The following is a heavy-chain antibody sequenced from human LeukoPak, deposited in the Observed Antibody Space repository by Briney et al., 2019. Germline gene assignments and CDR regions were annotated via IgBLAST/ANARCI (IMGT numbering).Heavy chain of an antibody. D-gene: IGHD2-15*01. CDR3: ARDVTCRGGSCYSRWFDP. CDR2: IYYRGTT. J-gene: IGHJ5*02. V-gene: IGHV4-59*01. Sequence: SETLSLTCTVSTDSIGSYYWSWIRQPSGKGLEWIGCIYYRGTTNYNPSLKSRATISVDTSKNQFSLKLNSVTAADTAVYYCARDVTCRGGSCYSRWFDPWGQGTLVTVSS. CDR1: TDSIGSYY.